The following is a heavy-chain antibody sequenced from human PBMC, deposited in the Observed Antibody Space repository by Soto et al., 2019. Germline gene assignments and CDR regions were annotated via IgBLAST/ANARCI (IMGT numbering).Heavy chain of an antibody. CDR2: INPNSGGT. J-gene: IGHJ5*02. CDR1: GYTFTGYY. CDR3: ARDRSIGYCSSTSCLNWFDP. V-gene: IGHV1-2*02. D-gene: IGHD2-2*01. Sequence: ASVKVSCKASGYTFTGYYMHWVRQAPGQGLEWMGWINPNSGGTNYAQKFQGRVTMTRDTSISTAYMELSRLRSDGTAVYYCARDRSIGYCSSTSCLNWFDPWGQGTLVTVSS.